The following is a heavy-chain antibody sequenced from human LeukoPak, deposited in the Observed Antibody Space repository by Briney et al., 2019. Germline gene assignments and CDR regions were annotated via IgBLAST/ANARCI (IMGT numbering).Heavy chain of an antibody. CDR2: FSSSGSNI. Sequence: GGPLSLPCAASGFTFSSYGMIGFRRAPGRGRDWVPPFSSSGSNIYYADSVKGRFTISRDNAKNSLYLQMNSLRAEDTAVYYCARELVEGGVGGYDFWSTAFDIWGQGTMVTVSS. CDR1: GFTFSSYG. V-gene: IGHV3-21*01. J-gene: IGHJ3*02. CDR3: ARELVEGGVGGYDFWSTAFDI. D-gene: IGHD3-3*01.